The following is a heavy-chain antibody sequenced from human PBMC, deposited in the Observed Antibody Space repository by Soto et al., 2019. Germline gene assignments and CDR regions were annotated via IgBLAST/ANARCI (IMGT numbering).Heavy chain of an antibody. D-gene: IGHD5-18*01. Sequence: SETLSLTFSGSGGSISNGGYYWTWIRQPPGKGLEWIGFIYHSGTTYYSPSLRSRLSISMDTYKNLFSLNLSSVIAADTVVYYCARASAVVGGGFDLWGPGTLVTVSS. CDR3: ARASAVVGGGFDL. V-gene: IGHV4-30-4*01. CDR1: GGSISNGGYY. J-gene: IGHJ4*02. CDR2: IYHSGTT.